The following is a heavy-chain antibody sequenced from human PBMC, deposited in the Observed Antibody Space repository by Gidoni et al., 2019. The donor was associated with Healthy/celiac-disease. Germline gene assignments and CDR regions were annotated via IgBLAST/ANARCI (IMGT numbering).Heavy chain of an antibody. V-gene: IGHV4-34*01. CDR1: GGSFSGDY. Sequence: QVQLQQWGAGLLKPSETLSLTCAVYGGSFSGDYWSWIRQPPGKGLEWIGEINHSGSTNSNPSLKSRVTISVDTSKNQFSLKLSSVTAADTAVYYCARGPRYCSGGSCYSRYYDYYMDVWGKGTTVTVSS. J-gene: IGHJ6*03. D-gene: IGHD2-15*01. CDR3: ARGPRYCSGGSCYSRYYDYYMDV. CDR2: INHSGST.